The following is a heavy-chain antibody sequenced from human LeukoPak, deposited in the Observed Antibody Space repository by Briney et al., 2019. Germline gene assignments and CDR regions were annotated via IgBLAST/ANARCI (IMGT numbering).Heavy chain of an antibody. D-gene: IGHD6-13*01. CDR2: INRVGSST. V-gene: IGHV3-74*01. CDR1: GFTFSSYW. CDR3: ARVYSSSWYVGYYYGMDV. J-gene: IGHJ6*02. Sequence: GGSLRLSCAASGFTFSSYWMHWVRQAPGKGLVWVSRINRVGSSTRYADSVKGRFTISRDNAKNTLYLQMNSVRAEDTAVDYCARVYSSSWYVGYYYGMDVWGQGTTVTVSS.